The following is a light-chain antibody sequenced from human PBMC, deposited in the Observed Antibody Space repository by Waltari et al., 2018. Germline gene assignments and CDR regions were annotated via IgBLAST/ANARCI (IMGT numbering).Light chain of an antibody. CDR2: VNSDGSH. Sequence: QLMLTQSPSASASPGASFKRTCTLSSGHSNYPIEWHLQQPEKGPRYLMTVNSDGSHIKRDGIPDLFSGSSSGAERYLTISSLQSEDETDYYCQTGGFGIWVFGGGTKLTVL. J-gene: IGLJ3*02. CDR1: SGHSNYP. CDR3: QTGGFGIWV. V-gene: IGLV4-69*01.